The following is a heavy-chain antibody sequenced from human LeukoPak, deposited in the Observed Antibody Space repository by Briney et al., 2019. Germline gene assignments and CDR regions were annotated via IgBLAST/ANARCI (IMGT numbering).Heavy chain of an antibody. CDR2: ISSSSSTI. J-gene: IGHJ4*02. CDR3: ARDLAVAGSFDY. Sequence: PGGSLRLSCAASGFTLSNYNMNWVRRAPGKGLEWVSYISSSSSTIYYADSVEGRFTISRDNAKKSLYLQMNSLRDEDTAVYYCARDLAVAGSFDYWGQGTLVTVSS. V-gene: IGHV3-48*02. D-gene: IGHD6-19*01. CDR1: GFTLSNYN.